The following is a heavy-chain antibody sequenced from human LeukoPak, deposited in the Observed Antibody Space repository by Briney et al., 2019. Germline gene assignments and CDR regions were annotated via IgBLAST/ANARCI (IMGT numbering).Heavy chain of an antibody. J-gene: IGHJ5*02. CDR2: ISYDGSNK. Sequence: PGGSLRLSCAASGFTFSSYAMHWVRQAPGKGLEWVAVISYDGSNKYYADSVKGRFTISRDNAKNSLYLQMNSLRAEDTAVYHCATYPYSSSWHADWFDPWGQGTLVTVSS. V-gene: IGHV3-30-3*01. D-gene: IGHD6-13*01. CDR1: GFTFSSYA. CDR3: ATYPYSSSWHADWFDP.